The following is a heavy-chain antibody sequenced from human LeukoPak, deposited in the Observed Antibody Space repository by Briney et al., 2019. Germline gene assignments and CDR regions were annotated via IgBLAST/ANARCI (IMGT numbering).Heavy chain of an antibody. CDR3: AKIVQFTAATDTGLES. CDR1: GFTFSLYG. CDR2: IWYDSSYI. Sequence: GGSLRLSCAASGFTFSLYGMHWVRQAPGKGLDWVAVIWYDSSYIYYSDSVKGRFTISRDNSKNTMYLQMNSLRAEDTAVYYCAKIVQFTAATDTGLESWGQGTLVTVSP. D-gene: IGHD6-13*01. V-gene: IGHV3-33*06. J-gene: IGHJ4*02.